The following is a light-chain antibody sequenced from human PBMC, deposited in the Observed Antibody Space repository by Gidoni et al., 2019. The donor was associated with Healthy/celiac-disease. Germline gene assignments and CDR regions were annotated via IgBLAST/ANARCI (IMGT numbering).Light chain of an antibody. CDR1: QSVSSSY. V-gene: IGKV3-20*01. CDR3: QQYGSSKGT. Sequence: IVLTPSPGTLSLSPGERATLSCRASQSVSSSYLAWYQQKPGQAPRLLIYGASSRATGIPDRFSGSGSGTDFTLTISRLEPEDFAVYYCQQYGSSKGTFGGGTKVEIK. J-gene: IGKJ4*01. CDR2: GAS.